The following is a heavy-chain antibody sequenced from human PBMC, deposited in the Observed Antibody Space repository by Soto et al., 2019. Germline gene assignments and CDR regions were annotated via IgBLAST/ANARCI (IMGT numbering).Heavy chain of an antibody. Sequence: PSETLSLTCTVSGGSISSSSDYWGWIRQPPGKGLEWIGSIYYSGSTYYNPSLKSRVTISVDTSKNQFSLKLSSVTAADTAVYYCARLEGLATISYYFDFWGPGALVTVSS. V-gene: IGHV4-39*01. J-gene: IGHJ4*02. D-gene: IGHD3-9*01. CDR2: IYYSGST. CDR1: GGSISSSSDY. CDR3: ARLEGLATISYYFDF.